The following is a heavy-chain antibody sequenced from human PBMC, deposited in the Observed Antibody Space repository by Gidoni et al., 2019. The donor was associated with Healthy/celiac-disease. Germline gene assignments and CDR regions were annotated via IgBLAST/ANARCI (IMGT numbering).Heavy chain of an antibody. V-gene: IGHV1-18*01. D-gene: IGHD5-12*01. CDR1: GYTFTSYG. CDR3: ARVPLTYGGHNWFDP. CDR2: ISAYNGNT. J-gene: IGHJ5*02. Sequence: QVQLVQSGAEGKKPGASVKVSCKASGYTFTSYGISWVRQAPGQGLEWMGWISAYNGNTNYAQKLPGRVTMTTDTSTSTAYMELRSLRSDDTAVYYCARVPLTYGGHNWFDPWGQGTLVTVSS.